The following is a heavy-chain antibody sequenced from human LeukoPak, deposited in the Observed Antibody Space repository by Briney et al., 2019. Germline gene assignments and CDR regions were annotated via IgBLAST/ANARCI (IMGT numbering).Heavy chain of an antibody. CDR2: ISAYNGNT. V-gene: IGHV1-18*01. J-gene: IGHJ4*02. Sequence: ASVKVSCKASGYTFTSYGISWVRQAPGQGLEWMGWISAYNGNTNYAQKLQGRVTMTTDTSTSTAYMELRSLRSDDTAVYYCARVTSGVLVYADFDYWGQGTLVTVSS. CDR1: GYTFTSYG. D-gene: IGHD2-8*01. CDR3: ARVTSGVLVYADFDY.